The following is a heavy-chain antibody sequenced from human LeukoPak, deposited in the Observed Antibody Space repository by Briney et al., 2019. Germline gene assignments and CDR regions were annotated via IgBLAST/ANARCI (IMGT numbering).Heavy chain of an antibody. CDR1: GFTFSSYN. D-gene: IGHD2-15*01. Sequence: GGSLRLSRAASGFTFSSYNMNWVRQAQGKGLEGVSYISSSSRTMYDADSVKGRFTISRDNAKNSLFLQMSSLRAEDTAVYYCARVAATPYQYYYMDVWGKGTTVTVSS. CDR3: ARVAATPYQYYYMDV. J-gene: IGHJ6*03. CDR2: ISSSSRTM. V-gene: IGHV3-48*01.